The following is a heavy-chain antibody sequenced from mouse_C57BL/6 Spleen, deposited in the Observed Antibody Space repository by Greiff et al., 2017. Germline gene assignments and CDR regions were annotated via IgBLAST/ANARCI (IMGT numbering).Heavy chain of an antibody. J-gene: IGHJ3*01. CDR1: GYSFTGYY. CDR3: ARRGEFITTVVPFAY. V-gene: IGHV1-42*01. Sequence: EVQLQQSGPELVKPGASVKISCKASGYSFTGYYMNWVKQSPEKSLEWIGEINPSTGGTTYNQKFKAKATLTVDKSSSTAYMQLKSLTSEDSAVYYCARRGEFITTVVPFAYWGQGTLVTVSA. D-gene: IGHD1-1*01. CDR2: INPSTGGT.